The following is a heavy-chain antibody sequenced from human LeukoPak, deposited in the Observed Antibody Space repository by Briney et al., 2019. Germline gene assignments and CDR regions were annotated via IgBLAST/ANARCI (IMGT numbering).Heavy chain of an antibody. D-gene: IGHD3-10*01. Sequence: SETLSLTCTVSGDSISSLFLSWIRQPAGKGLEWIGRIYGSRSTTYNPSLKSRVTMSVDTSKNQFSLKLTSVTAADTAVYYCARDSGTTGEVKFDPWGHGILVTVSS. CDR3: ARDSGTTGEVKFDP. CDR2: IYGSRST. J-gene: IGHJ5*02. V-gene: IGHV4-4*07. CDR1: GDSISSLF.